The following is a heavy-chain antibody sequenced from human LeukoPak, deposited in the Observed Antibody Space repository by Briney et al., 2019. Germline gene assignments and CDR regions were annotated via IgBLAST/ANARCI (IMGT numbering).Heavy chain of an antibody. CDR3: AKETLVVAALDY. CDR2: ISYDGSNK. CDR1: GFTFSSYG. V-gene: IGHV3-30*18. J-gene: IGHJ4*02. Sequence: GGSLRLSCAASGFTFSSYGMHWVRQAPGKGREGVAVISYDGSNKYYADSVKGRFTISRDNSKNTLYLQMNSLRAEDTAVYYCAKETLVVAALDYWGQGTLVTVSS. D-gene: IGHD2-15*01.